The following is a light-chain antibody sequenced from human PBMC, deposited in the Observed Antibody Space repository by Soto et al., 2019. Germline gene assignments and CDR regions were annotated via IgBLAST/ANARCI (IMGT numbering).Light chain of an antibody. CDR1: QSVSSSY. V-gene: IGKV3-20*01. Sequence: EIVLTQSPGTLSLSPGERATLSCRASQSVSSSYLAWYQQKPGQAPRLLIYGASSRATGIPVRFSGSGSGTDFTLTIRRLEPEDFAVYYCKQYGSSPWTFGQGTKVDIK. CDR2: GAS. J-gene: IGKJ1*01. CDR3: KQYGSSPWT.